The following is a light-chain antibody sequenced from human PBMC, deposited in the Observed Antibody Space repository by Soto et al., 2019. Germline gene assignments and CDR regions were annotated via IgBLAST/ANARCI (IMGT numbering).Light chain of an antibody. CDR1: SSNIGNNY. J-gene: IGLJ1*01. V-gene: IGLV1-51*01. Sequence: QSVLTQPPSVSAAPGQTVTISCSGSSSNIGNNYVSWYQQLPGTAPKLLIYDNNKRPSGIPDRFSGSKSGTSATLGITGLQTGDEADCYCGTWDSSLSAFVFGTGTKVTVL. CDR2: DNN. CDR3: GTWDSSLSAFV.